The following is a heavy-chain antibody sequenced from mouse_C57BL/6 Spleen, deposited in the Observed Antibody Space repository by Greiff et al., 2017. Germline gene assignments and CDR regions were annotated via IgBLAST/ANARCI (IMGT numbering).Heavy chain of an antibody. Sequence: EVKLVESGGGLVQPKGSLKLSCAASGFSFNTYAMNWVRQAPGKGLEWVARIRSKSNNYATYYADSVKDRFTISRDDSESMLYLQMNNLKTEDTAMYYCVRHPRGDAMDYWGQGTSVTVAA. J-gene: IGHJ4*01. CDR3: VRHPRGDAMDY. D-gene: IGHD3-3*01. CDR1: GFSFNTYA. V-gene: IGHV10-1*01. CDR2: IRSKSNNYAT.